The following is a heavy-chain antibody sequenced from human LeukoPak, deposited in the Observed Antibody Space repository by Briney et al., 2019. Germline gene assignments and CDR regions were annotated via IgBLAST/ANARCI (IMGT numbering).Heavy chain of an antibody. D-gene: IGHD3-22*01. CDR1: GFTFSSYS. Sequence: MAGGSLRLSCAASGFTFSSYSMNWVRQAPGKGLEWVSSISSSSSYIYYADSVKGRFTISRDNAKNSLYLQMNSLRAEDTAVYYCAREYYYDSSGYYYASYYMDVWGKGTTVTVSS. J-gene: IGHJ6*03. CDR2: ISSSSSYI. CDR3: AREYYYDSSGYYYASYYMDV. V-gene: IGHV3-21*01.